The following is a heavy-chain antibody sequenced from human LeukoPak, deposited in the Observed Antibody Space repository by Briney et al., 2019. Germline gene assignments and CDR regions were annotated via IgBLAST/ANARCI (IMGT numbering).Heavy chain of an antibody. CDR3: AKVRNAFDI. J-gene: IGHJ3*02. CDR2: ISGSGGST. D-gene: IGHD3-10*01. Sequence: GGSQRLSCAASGFTFSGYAMSSVRQAPGKGLEWVSAISGSGGSTYYADSVKGRFTISRDNSKNTLYLQMNSLRAEDTAVYYCAKVRNAFDIWGQGTMVTVSS. V-gene: IGHV3-23*01. CDR1: GFTFSGYA.